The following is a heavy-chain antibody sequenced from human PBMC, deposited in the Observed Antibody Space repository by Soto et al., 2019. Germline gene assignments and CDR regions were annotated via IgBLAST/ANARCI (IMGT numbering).Heavy chain of an antibody. CDR1: GGSIGSGGYS. V-gene: IGHV4-30-2*01. D-gene: IGHD3-22*01. CDR3: ARTYYYDSSGYYYYFDY. J-gene: IGHJ4*02. CDR2: IYHSGST. Sequence: SETLSLTCAVSGGSIGSGGYSWSWIRQPPGKGLEWIGYIYHSGSTYYNPSLKSRVTISVDRSKNQFSLKLSSVTAADTAVYYCARTYYYDSSGYYYYFDYWGQGTLVTVS.